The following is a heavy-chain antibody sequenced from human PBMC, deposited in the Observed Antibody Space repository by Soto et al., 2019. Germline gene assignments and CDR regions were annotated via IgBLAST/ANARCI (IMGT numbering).Heavy chain of an antibody. V-gene: IGHV3-74*01. J-gene: IGHJ6*02. CDR2: INSDGSST. CDR3: VRGGDDYGMDV. D-gene: IGHD5-12*01. CDR1: GFTFSNYW. Sequence: EVQLVESGGGLVQPGGSLRLSCAASGFTFSNYWMYWVRQTPGKGLVWVSRINSDGSSTSYADSVKGRFTISRDNAKNTLYLQMNSLRAEDMAVYYCVRGGDDYGMDVWGQGTTVTVSS.